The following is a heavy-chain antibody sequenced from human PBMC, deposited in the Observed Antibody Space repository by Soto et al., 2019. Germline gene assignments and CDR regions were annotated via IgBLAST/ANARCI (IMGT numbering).Heavy chain of an antibody. V-gene: IGHV4-59*01. J-gene: IGHJ5*02. D-gene: IGHD5-12*01. CDR1: GGSISSYY. Sequence: QVQLQESGPGLVKPSETLSLTCTVSGGSISSYYWSWIRQPPGKGLERIGEIYYSGSTNYNPSLTARLTMSEDTPKHQFSPALRSVTSSDAPGHSCALHGSGSDPWGQGTLVPVSS. CDR3: ALHGSGSDP. CDR2: IYYSGST.